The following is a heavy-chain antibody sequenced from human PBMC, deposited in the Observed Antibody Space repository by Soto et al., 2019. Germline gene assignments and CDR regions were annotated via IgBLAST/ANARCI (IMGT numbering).Heavy chain of an antibody. Sequence: SETLSLTCTVSGGSVSSGSYYWSWIRQPPGKGLEWIGYIYYSGSTNYNPSLKSRVTISVDTSKNQFSLKLSSVTAADTAVYYCARDSARYYYDSRPGSFDIWGQGTMVTVSS. V-gene: IGHV4-61*01. CDR1: GGSVSSGSYY. D-gene: IGHD3-22*01. CDR2: IYYSGST. J-gene: IGHJ3*02. CDR3: ARDSARYYYDSRPGSFDI.